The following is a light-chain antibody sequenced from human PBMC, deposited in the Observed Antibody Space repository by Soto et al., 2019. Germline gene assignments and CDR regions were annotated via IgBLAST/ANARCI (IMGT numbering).Light chain of an antibody. CDR2: EVS. CDR3: TSYTITHIPVI. J-gene: IGLJ2*01. CDR1: SNDIGGYNY. Sequence: QSALTQPASVSGSPGQSITISCTGTSNDIGGYNYVSWLQQHAGEAPKLIIYEVSNRPSGVSNRFSGSKSGNTASLTITGLQPEDEASYYCTSYTITHIPVIFGGGTQLTVL. V-gene: IGLV2-14*01.